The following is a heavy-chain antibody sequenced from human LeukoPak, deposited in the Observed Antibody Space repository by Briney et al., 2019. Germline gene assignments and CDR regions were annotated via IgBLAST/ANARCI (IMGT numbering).Heavy chain of an antibody. CDR2: IDPSGGST. CDR3: ARRIGYGNYVSNWFDP. Sequence: VASVKVSCKASGYTFTRYYMHWVRQAPGQGLERMGIIDPSGGSTGYAQKFQGRLTMTRDTSTSTVYMELSSLRSEDTAVYYCARRIGYGNYVSNWFDPWGQGTLVTVSS. D-gene: IGHD4-11*01. CDR1: GYTFTRYY. J-gene: IGHJ5*02. V-gene: IGHV1-46*01.